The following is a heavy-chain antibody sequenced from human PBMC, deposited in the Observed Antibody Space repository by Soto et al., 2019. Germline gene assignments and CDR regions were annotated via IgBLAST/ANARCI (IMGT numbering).Heavy chain of an antibody. D-gene: IGHD3-10*01. CDR1: GGSISSGDYY. V-gene: IGHV4-31*03. J-gene: IGHJ4*02. CDR2: IYYSGST. CDR3: ATYGSGSYKPTTFDY. Sequence: QVQLQESGPGLVKPSQTLSLTCTVSGGSISSGDYYWSWIRQHPGKGLEWIGYIYYSGSTYYNPSLKSRVTISVDTSKNQFSLKLTSVTAADTAVYYCATYGSGSYKPTTFDYWGQGTLVTVSS.